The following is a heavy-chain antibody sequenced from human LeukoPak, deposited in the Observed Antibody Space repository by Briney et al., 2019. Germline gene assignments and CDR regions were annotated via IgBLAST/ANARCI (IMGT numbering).Heavy chain of an antibody. CDR1: GGTFSSYA. CDR2: IIPIFGTA. Sequence: ASVKVSCKASGGTFSSYAISWVRQAPGQGLEWMGGIIPIFGTANYAQKFQGRVTITADESTSTAYMELRSLRSDDTAVYYCARGSGSYPYYFDYWGQGTLVTVSS. V-gene: IGHV1-69*13. J-gene: IGHJ4*02. CDR3: ARGSGSYPYYFDY. D-gene: IGHD1-26*01.